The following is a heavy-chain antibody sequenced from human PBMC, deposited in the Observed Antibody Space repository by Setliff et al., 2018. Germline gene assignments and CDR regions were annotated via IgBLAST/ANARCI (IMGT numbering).Heavy chain of an antibody. D-gene: IGHD5-12*01. CDR3: VRGPGPSVVVAIPFDH. CDR1: GYAFITFG. V-gene: IGHV1-18*01. CDR2: MSPVYGIA. J-gene: IGHJ4*02. Sequence: GASVKVSCKTSGYAFITFGMSWVRQAPGQGLEWMGWMSPVYGIANYARKFQGRVTLTADTSTTTAYLELASLRDDDTAVYYCVRGPGPSVVVAIPFDHWGQGSLVTSPQ.